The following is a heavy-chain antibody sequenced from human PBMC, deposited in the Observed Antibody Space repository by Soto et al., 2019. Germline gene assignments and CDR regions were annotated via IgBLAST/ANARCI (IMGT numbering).Heavy chain of an antibody. J-gene: IGHJ4*02. CDR2: INHSGST. V-gene: IGHV4-34*01. Sequence: SETLSLTCAVYGGSFSSYYWNWIRQPPGQGLEWIGEINHSGSTNYNPSLKSRVIISVDTSKSQFSLKLGSVTAADTAVYYCASLETGAPRASDYWGQGTLVTVSS. CDR1: GGSFSSYY. CDR3: ASLETGAPRASDY. D-gene: IGHD7-27*01.